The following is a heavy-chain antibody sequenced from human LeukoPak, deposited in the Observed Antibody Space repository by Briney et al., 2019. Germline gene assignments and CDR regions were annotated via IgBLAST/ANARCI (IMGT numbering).Heavy chain of an antibody. J-gene: IGHJ6*03. CDR2: VNTDGSST. CDR1: GFTFSNYW. V-gene: IGHV3-74*01. Sequence: GGSLRLSCAASGFTFSNYWMHWVRQAPGKGLVWVSRVNTDGSSTSYADSVKGRFTISRDNAKNTLYLQMNSLRAEDTAVYYCSRVDTYYDFWSGSLGGDYYYYYMDVWGKGTTVTVSS. CDR3: SRVDTYYDFWSGSLGGDYYYYYMDV. D-gene: IGHD3-3*01.